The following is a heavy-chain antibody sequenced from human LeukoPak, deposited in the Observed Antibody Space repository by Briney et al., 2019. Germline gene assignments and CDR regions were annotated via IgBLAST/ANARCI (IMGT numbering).Heavy chain of an antibody. CDR2: IIPILGIA. Sequence: SVKVSCKASGGTFSSYTISWVRQAPGQGLEWTGRIIPILGIANYAQKFQGRVTITADKSTSTAYMELSSLRSEDTAVYYCARETDIVVVVAAHPGAFDIWGQGTMVTVSS. CDR3: ARETDIVVVVAAHPGAFDI. V-gene: IGHV1-69*04. D-gene: IGHD2-15*01. J-gene: IGHJ3*02. CDR1: GGTFSSYT.